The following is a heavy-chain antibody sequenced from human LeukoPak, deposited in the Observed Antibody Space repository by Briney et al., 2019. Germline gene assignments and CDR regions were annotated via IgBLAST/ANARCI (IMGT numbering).Heavy chain of an antibody. CDR1: GGSISSSSYY. V-gene: IGHV4-39*01. CDR3: ARSFRGVSNFDY. CDR2: IYYSGST. Sequence: SETLSLTCTVSGGSISSSSYYWGWIRQPPGKGLEWIGSIYYSGSTYYNTSLKSRVTISVDTSKNQFSLKLSSVTAADTAVYYCARSFRGVSNFDYWGQGTLVTVSS. J-gene: IGHJ4*02. D-gene: IGHD3-10*01.